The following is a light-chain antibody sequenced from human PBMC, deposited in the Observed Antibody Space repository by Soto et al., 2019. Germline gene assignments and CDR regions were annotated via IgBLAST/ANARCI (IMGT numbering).Light chain of an antibody. J-gene: IGKJ1*01. CDR2: SAS. V-gene: IGKV3-20*01. CDR3: QQYGGSLTWT. Sequence: EILLTQSPGTLSLSPWERATLSCRASQSVSSSYLAWYQQKPGQAPRLLIYSASSRATGIPDRFSGSGSGTDFTLTISRLEPDDFAVYYCQQYGGSLTWTFGQGTKVDIK. CDR1: QSVSSSY.